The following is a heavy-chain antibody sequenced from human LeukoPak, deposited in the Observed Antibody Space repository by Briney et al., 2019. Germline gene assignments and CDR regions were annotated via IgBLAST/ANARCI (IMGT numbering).Heavy chain of an antibody. Sequence: GGSLRLSCAASRFTFSSYSMNWVRQAPGKGLEWVSYISSSGSTIYYADSVKGRSTISRDNAKNSLYLQMNSLRAEDTAVYYCAELGITMIGGVWGKGTTVTISS. CDR3: AELGITMIGGV. D-gene: IGHD3-10*02. J-gene: IGHJ6*04. V-gene: IGHV3-48*04. CDR2: ISSSGSTI. CDR1: RFTFSSYS.